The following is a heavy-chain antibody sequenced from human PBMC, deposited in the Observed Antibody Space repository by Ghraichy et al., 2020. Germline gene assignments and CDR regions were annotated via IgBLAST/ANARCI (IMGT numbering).Heavy chain of an antibody. V-gene: IGHV3-23*01. D-gene: IGHD3-22*01. CDR3: AKDDSSGYYYGDFDY. Sequence: GESLNISCAASGFTFSSYAMSWVRQAPGKGLEWVSAISGSGGSTYYADSVKGRFTISRDNSKNTLYLQMNSLRAEDTAVYYCAKDDSSGYYYGDFDYWGQGTLVTVSS. J-gene: IGHJ4*02. CDR2: ISGSGGST. CDR1: GFTFSSYA.